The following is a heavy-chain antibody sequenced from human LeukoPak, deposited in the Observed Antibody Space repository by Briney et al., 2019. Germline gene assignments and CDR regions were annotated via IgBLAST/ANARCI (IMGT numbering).Heavy chain of an antibody. D-gene: IGHD6-13*01. J-gene: IGHJ4*02. CDR2: ISSSSSYI. CDR3: ARDTRVVAAAGTLFDY. V-gene: IGHV3-21*01. CDR1: GFTFSSYS. Sequence: GGSLRLSCPASGFTFSSYSMNWVRQAPGKGLEWVSSISSSSSYIYYADSVKGRFTISRDNAKNSLYLQMNSLRAEDTAVYYCARDTRVVAAAGTLFDYWGQGTLVTVSS.